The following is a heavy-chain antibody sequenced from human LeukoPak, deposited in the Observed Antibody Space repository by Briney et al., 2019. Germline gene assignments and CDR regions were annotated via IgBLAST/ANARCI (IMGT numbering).Heavy chain of an antibody. Sequence: NPSETLSLTCAVYGGSFNGYYWSWIRQLPGKGLEWIGESIHSGTTNYNPSLKSRVTISVDTSKNQFSLKLTSVTAADTAVYYCARGLGVGDIVVVPAAMRYFDYWGQGTLVTVSS. CDR3: ARGLGVGDIVVVPAAMRYFDY. J-gene: IGHJ4*02. CDR1: GGSFNGYY. D-gene: IGHD2-2*01. V-gene: IGHV4-34*01. CDR2: SIHSGTT.